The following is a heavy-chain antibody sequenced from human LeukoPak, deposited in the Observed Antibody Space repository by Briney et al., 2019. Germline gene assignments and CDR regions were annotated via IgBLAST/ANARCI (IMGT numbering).Heavy chain of an antibody. V-gene: IGHV1-69*05. D-gene: IGHD4-17*01. CDR3: ARDLYGDLSLDAFDI. J-gene: IGHJ3*02. Sequence: GASVKVSCKASGGTFSGYAISWVRQAPGQGLEWMGGIIPIFGTANYAQKFQGRVTITTDESTSTAYMELSSLRSEDTAVYYCARDLYGDLSLDAFDIWGQGTMVTVSS. CDR1: GGTFSGYA. CDR2: IIPIFGTA.